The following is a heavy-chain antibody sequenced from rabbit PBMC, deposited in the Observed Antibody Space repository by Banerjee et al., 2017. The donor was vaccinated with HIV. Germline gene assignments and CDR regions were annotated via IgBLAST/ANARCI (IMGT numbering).Heavy chain of an antibody. J-gene: IGHJ4*01. V-gene: IGHV1S40*01. CDR2: IYASSSGST. CDR3: ARDFTL. Sequence: QSLEESGGDLVKPGASLTLTCTASGFDFYSNAMCWVRQAPGKGLEWIACIYASSSGSTYYASWAKGPFTISKTSSTTVTLQMTSLTAADTATYICARDFTLWGPGTLVTVS. CDR1: GFDFYSNA.